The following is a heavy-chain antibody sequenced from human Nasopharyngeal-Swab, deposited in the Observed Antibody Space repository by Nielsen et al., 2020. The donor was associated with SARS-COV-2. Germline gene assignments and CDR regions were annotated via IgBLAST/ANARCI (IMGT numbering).Heavy chain of an antibody. D-gene: IGHD6-19*01. CDR3: AKDLGIAVAGTGHDL. CDR2: ITWNSENL. J-gene: IGHJ5*02. V-gene: IGHV3-9*01. CDR1: GFRFDYHD. Sequence: SLKISCAASGFRFDYHDMHWVRQAPGKGLEWVSGITWNSENLGYADSVKGRFTISRDNAKNSLFLQMNSLRAEDTALYYCAKDLGIAVAGTGHDLWGQGTLVTVSS.